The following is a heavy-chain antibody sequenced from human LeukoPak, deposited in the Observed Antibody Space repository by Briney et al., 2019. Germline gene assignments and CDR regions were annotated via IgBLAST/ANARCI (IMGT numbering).Heavy chain of an antibody. D-gene: IGHD1-26*01. Sequence: GGSLRLSCAASGFTFSSYWMSWVRQAPGKGLEWVANIKQDGSEKYYVDSVKGRFTISRDNAKNSLYLQMNSLRAEDTAVYYCAKDHLVGDTLTVFDYWGQGTLVTVSS. CDR1: GFTFSSYW. J-gene: IGHJ4*02. CDR2: IKQDGSEK. V-gene: IGHV3-7*03. CDR3: AKDHLVGDTLTVFDY.